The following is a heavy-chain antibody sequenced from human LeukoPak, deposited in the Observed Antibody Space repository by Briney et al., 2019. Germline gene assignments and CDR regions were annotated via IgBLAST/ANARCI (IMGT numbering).Heavy chain of an antibody. Sequence: GASVKVSRKSSGGTFSSYAISWVRQAPGQGLEWMGWINPNSGGTNYAQKFQGRVTMTRDTSISTAYMELSRLRSDDTAVYYCARDRLWFGELLQGTFSYGMDVWGQGTTVTVSS. J-gene: IGHJ6*02. CDR3: ARDRLWFGELLQGTFSYGMDV. CDR1: GGTFSSYA. D-gene: IGHD3-10*01. CDR2: INPNSGGT. V-gene: IGHV1-2*02.